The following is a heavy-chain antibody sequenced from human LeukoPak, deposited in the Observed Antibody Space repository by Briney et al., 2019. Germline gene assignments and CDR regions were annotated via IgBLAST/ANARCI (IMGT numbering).Heavy chain of an antibody. D-gene: IGHD2-2*01. V-gene: IGHV4-61*08. CDR3: ARAVSRVPIKDIVVVPAAMGNWFDP. CDR2: IYYSGST. CDR1: GGSISSGGYY. Sequence: SETLSLTCAVSGGSISSGGYYWSWIRQPPGKGLEWIGYIYYSGSTNYNPSLKSRVTISVDTSKNQFSLKLSSVTAADTAVYYCARAVSRVPIKDIVVVPAAMGNWFDPWGQGTLVTVSS. J-gene: IGHJ5*02.